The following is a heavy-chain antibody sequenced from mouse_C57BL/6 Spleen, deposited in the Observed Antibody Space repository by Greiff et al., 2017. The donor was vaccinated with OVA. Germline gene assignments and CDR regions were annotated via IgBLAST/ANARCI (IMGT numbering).Heavy chain of an antibody. J-gene: IGHJ1*03. V-gene: IGHV1-26*01. CDR1: GYTFTDYY. Sequence: EVQLQQSGPELVKPGASVKISCKASGYTFTDYYMNWVKQSHGKSLEWIGDINPNNGGTSYNQKFKGKATLTVDKSSSTAYMELRSLTSEDSAVYYCARWLLWYHYWYFDVWGTGTTVTVSS. CDR3: ARWLLWYHYWYFDV. CDR2: INPNNGGT. D-gene: IGHD2-1*01.